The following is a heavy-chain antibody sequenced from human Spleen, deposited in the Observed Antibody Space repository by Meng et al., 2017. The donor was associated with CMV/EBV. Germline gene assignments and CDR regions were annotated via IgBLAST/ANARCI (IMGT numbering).Heavy chain of an antibody. J-gene: IGHJ6*02. V-gene: IGHV1-69*10. CDR3: ARTFTSYTTSRADYGMDV. Sequence: SVKVSCKASGGNFSSYAISWVRLAPGQGLEWMGGIMSVLGVSNYAQKFQDRVTITADTSTRTAYTELSSLRSEDTAMYYCARTFTSYTTSRADYGMDVWGQGTTVTVSS. CDR2: IMSVLGVS. D-gene: IGHD6-13*01. CDR1: GGNFSSYA.